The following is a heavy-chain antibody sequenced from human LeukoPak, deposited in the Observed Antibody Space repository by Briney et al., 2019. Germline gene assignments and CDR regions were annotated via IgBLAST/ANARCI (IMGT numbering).Heavy chain of an antibody. Sequence: ASETLSLTCTVSGGSISSSSYYWGWIRQPPGKGLEWIGSIYYSGSTYYNPSLKSRVTISVDKSKNQFSLKLSSVTAADTAVYYCARDYASGSNYFDYWGQGTLVTVSS. CDR2: IYYSGST. CDR3: ARDYASGSNYFDY. D-gene: IGHD2-2*01. V-gene: IGHV4-39*07. J-gene: IGHJ4*02. CDR1: GGSISSSSYY.